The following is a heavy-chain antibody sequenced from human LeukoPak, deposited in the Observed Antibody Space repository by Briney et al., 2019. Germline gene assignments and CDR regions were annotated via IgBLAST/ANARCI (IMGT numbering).Heavy chain of an antibody. CDR3: ARGVRRRPDAFDI. CDR2: ISSISSYI. D-gene: IGHD6-25*01. V-gene: IGHV3-21*01. J-gene: IGHJ3*02. Sequence: GGSLRLSCAASGFTFSSYSMNWVRQAPGKGLEWVSSISSISSYIYYADSVKGRFTISRDNSKNTLYLQMNSLRAEDTAVYYCARGVRRRPDAFDIWGQGTMVTASS. CDR1: GFTFSSYS.